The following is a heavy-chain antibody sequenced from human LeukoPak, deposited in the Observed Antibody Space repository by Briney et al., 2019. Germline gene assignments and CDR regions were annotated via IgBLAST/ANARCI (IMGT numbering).Heavy chain of an antibody. CDR3: ARQYPKTIDY. Sequence: SETLSLTCTVSGGSISSSSYYWDWIRQPPGKGLEWIGSIYYSGSTYYNPTLKSRVTISVDTSKNQFSLKLSSVTAADTAVCYCARQYPKTIDYWGQGTLVTVSS. J-gene: IGHJ4*02. D-gene: IGHD2-2*01. CDR2: IYYSGST. V-gene: IGHV4-39*01. CDR1: GGSISSSSYY.